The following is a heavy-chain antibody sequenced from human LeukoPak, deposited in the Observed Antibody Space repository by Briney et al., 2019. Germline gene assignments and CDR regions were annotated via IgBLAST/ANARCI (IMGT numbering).Heavy chain of an antibody. CDR1: GGSISSGGYY. Sequence: SETLSLTCTVSGGSISSGGYYWSWIRQHPGKGLEWIGYIYYSGSTYYNPSLKSRVTVSVDTSKNQFSLKLSSVTAAGTAVYYCARRRLPDYWGQGTLVTVSS. V-gene: IGHV4-31*03. J-gene: IGHJ4*02. CDR3: ARRRLPDY. CDR2: IYYSGST.